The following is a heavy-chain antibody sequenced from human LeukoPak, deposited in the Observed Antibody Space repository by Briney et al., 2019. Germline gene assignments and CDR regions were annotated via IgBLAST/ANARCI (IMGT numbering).Heavy chain of an antibody. V-gene: IGHV4-31*03. CDR1: GGSISSGGYY. J-gene: IGHJ3*02. CDR2: IYYSGST. D-gene: IGHD3-3*01. CDR3: ARVGRITIFDDAFDI. Sequence: SETLSLTCTVSGGSISSGGYYWSWIRQHPGTGLEWIGYIYYSGSTYYNPSLKSRVTISVDTSKNQFSLKLSSVTAADTAVYYCARVGRITIFDDAFDIWGQGTMVTVSS.